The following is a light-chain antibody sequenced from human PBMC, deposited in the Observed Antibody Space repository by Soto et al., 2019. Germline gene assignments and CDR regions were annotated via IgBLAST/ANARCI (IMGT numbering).Light chain of an antibody. V-gene: IGKV1-5*01. CDR3: QQYNSFSRT. J-gene: IGKJ1*01. CDR2: DAS. Sequence: EIQMTQSPSTLSASVGDRFTITCLASQSISTYLAWYQQKPGKAPKLLIYDASSLESGVPSRFSGSRSGTEFTLTISSLQPADFATYYCQQYNSFSRTFGQGTKVDIK. CDR1: QSISTY.